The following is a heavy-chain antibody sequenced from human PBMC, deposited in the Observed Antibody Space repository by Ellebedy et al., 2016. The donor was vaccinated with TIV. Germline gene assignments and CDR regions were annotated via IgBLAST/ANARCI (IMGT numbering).Heavy chain of an antibody. J-gene: IGHJ4*02. D-gene: IGHD1-26*01. CDR2: FNSDNGNT. CDR1: GYTFINYG. CDR3: ARGEVLLDY. V-gene: IGHV1-18*01. Sequence: ASVKVSCKASGYTFINYGLTWVRPAPGQGLEWMGWFNSDNGNTNYAQKFQGRVTMTTDTSTSTAYMELRSLRSDDTAVYYCARGEVLLDYWGQGTLVTVSS.